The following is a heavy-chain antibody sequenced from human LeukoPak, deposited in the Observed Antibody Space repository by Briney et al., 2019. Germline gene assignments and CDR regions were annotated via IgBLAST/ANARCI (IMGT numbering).Heavy chain of an antibody. Sequence: SSETLSLTCTVSGGSISSYYWSWIRQPPGKGLEWIGYIYYSGSTNYNPSLKSRVTISVDTSKNQFSLKLSSVTAADTAVYYCARDGYYYGSGSYYTPILLWGQETLVTVSS. CDR2: IYYSGST. J-gene: IGHJ4*02. V-gene: IGHV4-59*01. CDR3: ARDGYYYGSGSYYTPILL. CDR1: GGSISSYY. D-gene: IGHD3-10*01.